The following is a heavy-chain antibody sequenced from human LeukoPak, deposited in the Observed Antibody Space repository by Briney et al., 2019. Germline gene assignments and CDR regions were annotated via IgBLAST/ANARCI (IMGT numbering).Heavy chain of an antibody. J-gene: IGHJ4*02. Sequence: SETLSLTCTVSGGSVSSSSYYWGWIRQPPGKGLEWIGSIYYSGSTYYNPSLKSRVTISVDTSKNQFSLKLSSVTAADTAVYYCWSYSGYDYTYLFRHYWGQGTLVTVSS. CDR2: IYYSGST. CDR3: WSYSGYDYTYLFRHY. CDR1: GGSVSSSSYY. V-gene: IGHV4-39*01. D-gene: IGHD5-12*01.